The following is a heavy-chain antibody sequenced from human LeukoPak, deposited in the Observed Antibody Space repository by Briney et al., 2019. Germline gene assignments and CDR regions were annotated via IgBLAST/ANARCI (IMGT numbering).Heavy chain of an antibody. CDR1: GFSFSGSV. Sequence: GGSLKLSCAASGFSFSGSVMHWVRQPSGKGLEWVGRIRSKTNNDATAYAASVKGRFTIYRDDSKNMAYLQMNSLKTEDTAVYYCTRRGYCGDDCYSGLDYWSQGTLVTVSS. CDR2: IRSKTNNDAT. D-gene: IGHD2-21*02. V-gene: IGHV3-73*01. J-gene: IGHJ4*02. CDR3: TRRGYCGDDCYSGLDY.